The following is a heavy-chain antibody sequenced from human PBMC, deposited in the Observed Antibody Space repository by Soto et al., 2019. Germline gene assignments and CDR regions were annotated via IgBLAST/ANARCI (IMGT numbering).Heavy chain of an antibody. Sequence: PGGSLRLSCAASGFTFSSDSMNWVRQAPGKGLEWVSSISSSSSYIYYADSVKGRFTISRDNAKNSLYLQMNSLRAEDTAVYYCARVQAQRPRLYYYYMDGWGKGTTVTVSS. CDR3: ARVQAQRPRLYYYYMDG. V-gene: IGHV3-21*01. CDR1: GFTFSSDS. D-gene: IGHD1-1*01. J-gene: IGHJ6*03. CDR2: ISSSSSYI.